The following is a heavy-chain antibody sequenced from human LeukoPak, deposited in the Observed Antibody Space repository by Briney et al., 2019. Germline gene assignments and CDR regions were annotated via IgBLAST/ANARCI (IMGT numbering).Heavy chain of an antibody. D-gene: IGHD4-23*01. Sequence: GRSLRLSCAASGFIFRGFAMHWVRQAPGKGLEWVGVISYDGSNKYYADSVKGRFAISRDNSKNTLYLQMNSLRAEDTAVYYCARSLFDYGGNLGWGQGTLVTVSS. CDR2: ISYDGSNK. CDR1: GFIFRGFA. V-gene: IGHV3-30*09. CDR3: ARSLFDYGGNLG. J-gene: IGHJ4*02.